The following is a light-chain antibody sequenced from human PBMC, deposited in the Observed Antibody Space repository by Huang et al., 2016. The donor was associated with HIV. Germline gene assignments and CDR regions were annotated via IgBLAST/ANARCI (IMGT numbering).Light chain of an antibody. CDR2: AAS. CDR1: QSVSSN. V-gene: IGKV3-15*01. CDR3: QQYNNWPRT. J-gene: IGKJ1*01. Sequence: EIVMTQSPATLSVSPGERATLSCRASQSVSSNLAWYQQKPCQAPRLLINAASTRATGIPAMFSGSGSGIEFTLTISSLQSEDFAVYYCQQYNNWPRTFGQGTKVEIK.